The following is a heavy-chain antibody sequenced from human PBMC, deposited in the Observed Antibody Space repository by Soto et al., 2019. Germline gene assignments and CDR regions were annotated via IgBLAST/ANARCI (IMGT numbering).Heavy chain of an antibody. D-gene: IGHD3-22*01. CDR2: ISYSGST. J-gene: IGHJ4*02. CDR1: GGSISSGGYY. Sequence: QVQLQESGPGLVKPSQTLSLTCTVSGGSISSGGYYWSWIRQHPGKGLEWIGYISYSGSTYYNPSLXSXVXIXXYTAKNQFSLKLSSVTAADTAVYYCARYALSRDSIWGQGTLVTVSS. V-gene: IGHV4-31*03. CDR3: ARYALSRDSI.